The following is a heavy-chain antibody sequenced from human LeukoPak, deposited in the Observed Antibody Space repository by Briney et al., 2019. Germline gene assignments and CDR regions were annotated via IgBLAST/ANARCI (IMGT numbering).Heavy chain of an antibody. V-gene: IGHV1-2*02. D-gene: IGHD3-16*01. CDR2: INPNSGGT. J-gene: IGHJ3*02. CDR1: GYTFTDYY. Sequence: ASVKVSCKASGYTFTDYYMNWVRQAPGQGLEWMGWINPNSGGTNYAQKFQGRVTMTRDTSISTAYMELSRLRSDDTAVYYCARLTRRGRAFDIWGQGTMVTVSS. CDR3: ARLTRRGRAFDI.